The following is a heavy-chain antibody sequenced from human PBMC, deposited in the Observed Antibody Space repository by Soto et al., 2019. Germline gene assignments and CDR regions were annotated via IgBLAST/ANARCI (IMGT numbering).Heavy chain of an antibody. Sequence: SETLSLTCAVYGGSFSGYYWTWIRQPPGKGLEWIGEINHSGTINFSPSLKSRLTISLDTSKKHFSLKLSSVTDADTAAYYCARADRTLVTSYSLDVWGQGTTVTVSS. D-gene: IGHD2-21*02. CDR2: INHSGTI. V-gene: IGHV4-34*01. CDR1: GGSFSGYY. J-gene: IGHJ6*02. CDR3: ARADRTLVTSYSLDV.